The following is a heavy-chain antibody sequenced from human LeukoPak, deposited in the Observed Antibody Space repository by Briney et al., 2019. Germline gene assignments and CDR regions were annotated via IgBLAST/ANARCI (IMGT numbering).Heavy chain of an antibody. D-gene: IGHD3-22*01. CDR3: ARDGKDYYDSSGCFDY. Sequence: ASVKVSCKASGYTFTSYDINWVRQATGQGLEWMGGIIPIFGTANYAQKFQGRVTITADESTSTAYMELSSLRSEDTAVYYCARDGKDYYDSSGCFDYWGQGTLVTVSS. CDR2: IIPIFGTA. J-gene: IGHJ4*02. CDR1: GYTFTSYD. V-gene: IGHV1-69*13.